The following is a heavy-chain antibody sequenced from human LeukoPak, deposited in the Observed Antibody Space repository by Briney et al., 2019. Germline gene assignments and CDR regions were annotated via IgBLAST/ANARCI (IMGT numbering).Heavy chain of an antibody. Sequence: GESLKISCMGSGYSFTNYWIGWVRQMPGKGLEWMGIIYPGDSDTRYSPSFQGQVTITVDKSISTVYLQWSSLKASDTAMYYCARQYSGYDYTPFDYWGQGTLVTVSS. CDR1: GYSFTNYW. D-gene: IGHD5-12*01. J-gene: IGHJ4*02. CDR3: ARQYSGYDYTPFDY. CDR2: IYPGDSDT. V-gene: IGHV5-51*01.